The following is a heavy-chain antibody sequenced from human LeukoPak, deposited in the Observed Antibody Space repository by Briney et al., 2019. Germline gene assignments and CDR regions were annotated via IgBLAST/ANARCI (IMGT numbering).Heavy chain of an antibody. D-gene: IGHD6-19*01. J-gene: IGHJ4*02. V-gene: IGHV4-39*07. CDR2: IYYSGST. Sequence: SSETLSLTCTVSSGSISSSDYYWGWIRQPPGKGLEWIGSIYYSGSTYYNPSLKSRVTISVDTSKNQFSLKLSSVTAADTAVYYCARDLPAVSGRGYFDYWGQGTLVTVSS. CDR3: ARDLPAVSGRGYFDY. CDR1: SGSISSSDYY.